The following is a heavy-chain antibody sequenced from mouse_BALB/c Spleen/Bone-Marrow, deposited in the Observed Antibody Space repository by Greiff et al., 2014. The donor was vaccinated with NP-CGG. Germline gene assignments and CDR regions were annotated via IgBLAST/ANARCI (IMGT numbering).Heavy chain of an antibody. D-gene: IGHD2-14*01. CDR3: ARDRGVQGYAMDY. V-gene: IGHV5-4*02. Sequence: EVKLMESGGGLVKPGGYLKLSCAASGFTFSDYYMYWVRQTPEKRLEWVATISDGGSYTYYPDSVKGRFTISRDIAKNNLYLQMSSLKSEDTAMYYCARDRGVQGYAMDYWGQGTSVTVSS. CDR1: GFTFSDYY. CDR2: ISDGGSYT. J-gene: IGHJ4*01.